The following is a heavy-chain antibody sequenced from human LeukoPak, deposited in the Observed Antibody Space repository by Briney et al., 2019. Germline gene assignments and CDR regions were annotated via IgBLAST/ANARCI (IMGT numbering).Heavy chain of an antibody. D-gene: IGHD6-19*01. V-gene: IGHV3-7*01. CDR1: GFTFSSYW. CDR3: ARDLRQWLPPDWFDP. CDR2: IKQDGSEK. J-gene: IGHJ5*02. Sequence: PGGSLRLSCAASGFTFSSYWMSWVRQAPGKGLDWVANIKQDGSEKYYVDSVKGRFTISGDNAKNSLYLQMTSLRAEDTAVYYCARDLRQWLPPDWFDPWGQGTLVTVSS.